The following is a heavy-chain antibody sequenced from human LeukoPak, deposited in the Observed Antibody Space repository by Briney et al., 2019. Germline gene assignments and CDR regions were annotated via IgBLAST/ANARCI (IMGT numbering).Heavy chain of an antibody. J-gene: IGHJ6*03. CDR1: GGSISSSNW. Sequence: PSGTLSLTCAVSGGSISSSNWWSWVRQPPGKGLEWIGEIYHSGSTNYNPSLKSRVTISVDKSKNQFSLKLSSVTAADTAVYYCARGRKVVGEFWRPYYYHYMDVWGKGTTVTVSS. D-gene: IGHD3-10*01. CDR3: ARGRKVVGEFWRPYYYHYMDV. V-gene: IGHV4-4*02. CDR2: IYHSGST.